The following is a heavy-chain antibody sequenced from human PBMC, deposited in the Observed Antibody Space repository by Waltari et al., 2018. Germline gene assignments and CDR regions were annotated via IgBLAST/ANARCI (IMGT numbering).Heavy chain of an antibody. CDR1: GGSLSSYY. CDR3: ARAFDYNYWYFDL. D-gene: IGHD4-4*01. CDR2: IYYSGST. Sequence: QVQLQESGPGLVKPSETLSLTCTVSGGSLSSYYWSWLRQPPGKGLEWIGYIYYSGSTNYNPSLKSRVTISVDTSKNQFSLKLSSVTAADTAVYYCARAFDYNYWYFDLWGRGTLVTVSS. J-gene: IGHJ2*01. V-gene: IGHV4-59*01.